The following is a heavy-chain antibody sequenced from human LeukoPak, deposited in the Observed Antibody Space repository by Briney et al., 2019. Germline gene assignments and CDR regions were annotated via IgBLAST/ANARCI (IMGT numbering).Heavy chain of an antibody. V-gene: IGHV3-30-3*01. Sequence: GGSLRLSCAASGFTFSSYAMHWVRQAPGKGLEWVAVISYDGSNKYYADSVKGRFTISSDNSKNALYLQMNSLRAEDTAVYYCARDGANAFDIWGQGTMVTVSS. J-gene: IGHJ3*02. CDR1: GFTFSSYA. CDR3: ARDGANAFDI. CDR2: ISYDGSNK.